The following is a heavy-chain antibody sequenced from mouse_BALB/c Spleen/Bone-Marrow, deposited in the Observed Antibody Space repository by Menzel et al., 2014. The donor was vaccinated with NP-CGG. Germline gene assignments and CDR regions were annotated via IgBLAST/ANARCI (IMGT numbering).Heavy chain of an antibody. V-gene: IGHV1-69*01. CDR3: ARSDYRFDPLPY. CDR1: GHTFTDYW. Sequence: QVQLQQSGAELVMPGASVKMSCKASGHTFTDYWMHWVKQRPGQGLERIGAIDTSDSYTSYNQKFKGKATLTVDESSGTAYMQLSSLTSEDSAVYYCARSDYRFDPLPYWGQGTLVTVSA. D-gene: IGHD2-14*01. CDR2: IDTSDSYT. J-gene: IGHJ3*01.